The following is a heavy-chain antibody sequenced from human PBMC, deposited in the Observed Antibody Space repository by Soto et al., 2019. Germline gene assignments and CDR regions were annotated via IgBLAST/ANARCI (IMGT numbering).Heavy chain of an antibody. D-gene: IGHD6-25*01. CDR1: GFTFSSYA. CDR2: ISGSGGRT. CDR3: AKAPYGSEPQYYFDY. Sequence: HPGGSLRLSCAASGFTFSSYAMSWVRQAPGKGLEWVSGISGSGGRTYYADSVKGRFTISRDNSKNTLYLQMNSLRAEDTAVYYCAKAPYGSEPQYYFDYWGQGSLVTVSS. V-gene: IGHV3-23*01. J-gene: IGHJ4*02.